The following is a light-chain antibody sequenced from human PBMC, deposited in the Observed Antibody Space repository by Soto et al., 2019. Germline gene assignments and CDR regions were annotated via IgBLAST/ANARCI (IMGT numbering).Light chain of an antibody. CDR3: QQYDYWPRT. J-gene: IGKJ1*01. CDR1: QSVRSK. CDR2: GAS. Sequence: EIVMTQSPATLSVSPGDRATLSCRASQSVRSKLAWYQQNPGQAPRLLMYGASNRATGIPARFSGSGSGTEFTLTISSLQSEDFAVYYCQQYDYWPRTFGQGTKVDIK. V-gene: IGKV3-15*01.